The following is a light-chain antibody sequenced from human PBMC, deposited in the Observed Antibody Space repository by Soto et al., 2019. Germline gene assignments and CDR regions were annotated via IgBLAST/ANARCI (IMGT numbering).Light chain of an antibody. V-gene: IGKV3-20*01. CDR3: QQYGSSPPHT. CDR2: GAS. CDR1: QSVSSSY. J-gene: IGKJ2*01. Sequence: EIVLTQSPGTLSLSPGERATLSCRASQSVSSSYLAWYQQKPGQAPRLLIYGASSRATGIPDRFSGSASGTDFTLTISRLEPEDFAVYYCQQYGSSPPHTFDQGTKLEIK.